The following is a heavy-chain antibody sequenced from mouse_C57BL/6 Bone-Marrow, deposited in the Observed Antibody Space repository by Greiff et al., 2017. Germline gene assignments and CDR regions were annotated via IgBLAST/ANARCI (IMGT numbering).Heavy chain of an antibody. Sequence: QVQLQQPGAELVKPGASVKLSCKASVYTFTSYWMHWVKQRPGRGLEWIGRIDPNSGGTNYNEKFKSKATLTVDKPSSTAYMQLSSLTSEDSAVYYCARSFTTGVAYYAMEYWGQGTSVTVSS. CDR3: ARSFTTGVAYYAMEY. J-gene: IGHJ4*01. V-gene: IGHV1-72*01. D-gene: IGHD1-1*01. CDR1: VYTFTSYW. CDR2: IDPNSGGT.